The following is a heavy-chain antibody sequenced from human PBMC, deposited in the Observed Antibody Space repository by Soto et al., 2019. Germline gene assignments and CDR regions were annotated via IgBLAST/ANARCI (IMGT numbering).Heavy chain of an antibody. D-gene: IGHD3-16*01. V-gene: IGHV1-18*01. J-gene: IGHJ6*02. CDR2: INTYNGNT. Sequence: QVQLVQSGAEVKNPGASVKVSCKASGYTFTRYGIGWARQAPGQGLEWMGWINTYNGNTNYAQNVPGRVTLTTDTTTRTAYMELRSLRSNDTAIYYCAMVDVYVTPSPQDVWGQGTTVIVSS. CDR3: AMVDVYVTPSPQDV. CDR1: GYTFTRYG.